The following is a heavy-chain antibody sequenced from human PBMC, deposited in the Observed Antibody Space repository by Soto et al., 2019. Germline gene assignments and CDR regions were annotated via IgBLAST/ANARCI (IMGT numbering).Heavy chain of an antibody. CDR1: GYTFTNYG. V-gene: IGHV1-18*01. CDR3: ARAIVVVPAAITSSVDY. D-gene: IGHD2-2*01. J-gene: IGHJ4*02. Sequence: GASVKVSCKASGYTFTNYGINWVRQAPGQGLEWMGWISAYNGNTNYAQKLQGRVTMTTDTSTSTAYMELRSLRSDDTAVYYCARAIVVVPAAITSSVDYWGQGTLVTVSS. CDR2: ISAYNGNT.